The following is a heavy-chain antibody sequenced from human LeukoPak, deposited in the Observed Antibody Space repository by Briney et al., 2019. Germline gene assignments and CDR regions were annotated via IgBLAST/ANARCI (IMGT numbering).Heavy chain of an antibody. CDR1: GFTFSSFG. V-gene: IGHV3-30*02. Sequence: GGSLRLSCAASGFTFSSFGMHWVRQAPGKGLEWAAFIYYDGSKTYYADSVKGRFTISRDNSKNTLFLQMNSLRAEDTAVYYCAKDINHYDSSGLLGDYWGQGTLVTVSS. CDR2: IYYDGSKT. D-gene: IGHD3-22*01. CDR3: AKDINHYDSSGLLGDY. J-gene: IGHJ4*02.